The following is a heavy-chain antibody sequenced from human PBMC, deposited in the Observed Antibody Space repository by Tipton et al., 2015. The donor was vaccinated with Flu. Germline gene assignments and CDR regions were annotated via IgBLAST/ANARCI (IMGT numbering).Heavy chain of an antibody. CDR2: IIPILGIA. CDR1: GGTFSSYA. D-gene: IGHD3-3*01. J-gene: IGHJ6*02. CDR3: AGDTPSDCWGGSYPNYYGMAR. V-gene: IGHV1-69*09. Sequence: QVQLVQSGAEVKKPGSSVKVSCKASGGTFSSYAISWVRQAPGQGLEWMGRIIPILGIANYAQKFQGRVTITADKSTSTAYMEVRSLGSDDGAVYYCAGDTPSDCWGGSYPNYYGMARWGQGTGVTVSS.